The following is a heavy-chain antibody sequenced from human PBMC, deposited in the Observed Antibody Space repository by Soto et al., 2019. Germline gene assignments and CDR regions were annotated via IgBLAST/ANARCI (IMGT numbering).Heavy chain of an antibody. CDR1: GGSVSSNSAA. V-gene: IGHV6-1*01. CDR2: TYYRPKWYN. D-gene: IGHD1-1*01. Sequence: QTLSLTDDSSGGSVSSNSAAWNWIRQSPSRGLEWLGRTYYRPKWYNDYAVSVKSRITINPDTSKNQFSLQLNSVTPEDTAVYYCARELEPRVYWFDPWGQGTLVTVSS. J-gene: IGHJ5*02. CDR3: ARELEPRVYWFDP.